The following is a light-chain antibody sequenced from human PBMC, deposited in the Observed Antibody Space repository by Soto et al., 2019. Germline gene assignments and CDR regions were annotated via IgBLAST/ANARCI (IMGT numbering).Light chain of an antibody. CDR2: ATS. CDR1: QSVNNW. V-gene: IGKV1D-16*01. CDR3: QQYNNFPPT. J-gene: IGKJ4*01. Sequence: DVQMTQSPSSVSASVGDRVSITCRASQSVNNWLAWYQQRPGKAPKSLIYATSTLQSGVPSRFSRSGSGTDFTLTIYSLQPEDFATYYCQQYNNFPPTFGGGTKVEIK.